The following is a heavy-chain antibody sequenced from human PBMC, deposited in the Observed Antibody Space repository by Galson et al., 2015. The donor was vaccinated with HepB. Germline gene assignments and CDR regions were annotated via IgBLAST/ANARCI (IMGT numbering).Heavy chain of an antibody. J-gene: IGHJ4*02. Sequence: SLRLSCAASGFTFSSYGLHWVRQAPGKGLEWVADIWSDGINKYYADSVKGRFTISRDNSKSTLYLQMNSLRAEDTAVYYCAREAGVGFDYWGQETLVTVSS. V-gene: IGHV3-33*01. D-gene: IGHD3-3*01. CDR3: AREAGVGFDY. CDR1: GFTFSSYG. CDR2: IWSDGINK.